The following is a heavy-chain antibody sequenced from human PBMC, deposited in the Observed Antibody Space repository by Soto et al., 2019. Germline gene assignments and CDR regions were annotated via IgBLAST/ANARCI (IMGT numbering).Heavy chain of an antibody. CDR1: GFSFSSYW. V-gene: IGHV3-7*04. CDR3: ARNLFSSSNPISDY. Sequence: GGSLRLSCAASGFSFSSYWMGWVRQVPGKGLGWVANIKKDGSEKYYVDSVKGRFTISRDNAKNSLYLQMNSLRAEDTAVYYCARNLFSSSNPISDYWGQGTLVTVPS. J-gene: IGHJ4*02. CDR2: IKKDGSEK. D-gene: IGHD4-4*01.